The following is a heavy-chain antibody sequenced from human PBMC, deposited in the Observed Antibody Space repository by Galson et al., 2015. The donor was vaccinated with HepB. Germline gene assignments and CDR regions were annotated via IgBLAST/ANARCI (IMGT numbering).Heavy chain of an antibody. CDR2: ISYDGSNK. D-gene: IGHD1-26*01. Sequence: SLRLSCAASGFTFSSYGMHWVRQAPGKGLEWVAVISYDGSNKYYADSVKGRFTISRDNSKNTLYLQMNSLRAEDTAVYYCAKGGDSGSYPDYYMDVWGKGTTVTVSS. CDR1: GFTFSSYG. J-gene: IGHJ6*03. V-gene: IGHV3-30*18. CDR3: AKGGDSGSYPDYYMDV.